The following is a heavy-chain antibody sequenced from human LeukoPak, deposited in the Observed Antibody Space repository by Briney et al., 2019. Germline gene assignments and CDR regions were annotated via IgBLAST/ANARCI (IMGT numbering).Heavy chain of an antibody. CDR1: GGTFSSYA. Sequence: ASVKVSCKASGGTFSSYANSWVRQAPGQGLEWMGGIIPIFGTANYAQKFQGRVTITADKSTSTAYMELSSLRSDDTAVYYCARGRMNFDYWGQGTLVTVSS. J-gene: IGHJ4*02. V-gene: IGHV1-69*06. CDR3: ARGRMNFDY. CDR2: IIPIFGTA.